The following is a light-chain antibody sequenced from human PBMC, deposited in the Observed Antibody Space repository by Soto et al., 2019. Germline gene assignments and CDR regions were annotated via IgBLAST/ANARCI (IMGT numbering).Light chain of an antibody. Sequence: DIQLTQSPSFLSASVGDRVTITCRASQDISTYLAWYQQTPGSAPKVLVYAASTLRTGVRSRFSGSGSGTKFTLTSISLEPEDFSTYYWQYYNSDPHTFGQGTKLEI. CDR1: QDISTY. CDR3: QYYNSDPHT. V-gene: IGKV1-9*01. CDR2: AAS. J-gene: IGKJ2*01.